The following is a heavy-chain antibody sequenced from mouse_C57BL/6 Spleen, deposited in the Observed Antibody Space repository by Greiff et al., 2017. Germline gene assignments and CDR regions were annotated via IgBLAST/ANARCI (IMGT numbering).Heavy chain of an antibody. CDR3: ARYDYDGGYFYY. V-gene: IGHV14-2*01. Sequence: VQLKQSGAELVKPGASVKLSCTASGFNIKDYYMHWVKQRTEQGLEWIGRIDPEDGVTKYAPQFQGKATITSDTSSNTAYLQLSSLTSEDTAVYYCARYDYDGGYFYYWGQGTTLSVSS. D-gene: IGHD2-4*01. CDR2: IDPEDGVT. CDR1: GFNIKDYY. J-gene: IGHJ2*01.